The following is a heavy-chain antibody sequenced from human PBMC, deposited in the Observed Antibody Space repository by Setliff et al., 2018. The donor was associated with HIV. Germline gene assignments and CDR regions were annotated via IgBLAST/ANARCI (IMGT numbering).Heavy chain of an antibody. Sequence: GASVKVSCKASGYTFTGYGISWVRQAPGQGLEWMGWISTYSDETSYAQKLQGRVTMTTDTSTSTAYMELRRLRFDDTAVYYCARDVEHMMDVWGQGTTVTVSS. V-gene: IGHV1-18*01. CDR2: ISTYSDET. CDR3: ARDVEHMMDV. J-gene: IGHJ6*02. CDR1: GYTFTGYG.